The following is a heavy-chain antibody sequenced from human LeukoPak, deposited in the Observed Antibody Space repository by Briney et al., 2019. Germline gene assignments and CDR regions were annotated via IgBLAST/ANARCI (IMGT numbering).Heavy chain of an antibody. CDR3: AKEGHSSSWYYFDY. Sequence: GGSLRLSCAASGFTFSSYGMSWVRQAPGKGLEWVSAISGSGGSTYYADSVKGRFTISRDNSKNTLYLQMYSLRAEDTAVYYWAKEGHSSSWYYFDYWGQGTLVTVSS. CDR1: GFTFSSYG. J-gene: IGHJ4*02. D-gene: IGHD6-13*01. CDR2: ISGSGGST. V-gene: IGHV3-23*01.